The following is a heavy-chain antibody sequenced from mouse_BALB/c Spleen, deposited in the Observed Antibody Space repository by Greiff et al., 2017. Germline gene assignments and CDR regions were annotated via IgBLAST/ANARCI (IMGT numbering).Heavy chain of an antibody. CDR1: GYSITSGYY. CDR2: ISYDGSN. J-gene: IGHJ4*01. D-gene: IGHD2-2*01. Sequence: DVKLVESGPGLVKPSQSLSLTCSVTGYSITSGYYWNWIRQFPGNKLEWMGYISYDGSNNYNPSLKNRISITRDTSKNQFFLKLNSVTTEDTATYYCARRDGYDGGYAMDYWGQGTSVTVSS. V-gene: IGHV3-6*02. CDR3: ARRDGYDGGYAMDY.